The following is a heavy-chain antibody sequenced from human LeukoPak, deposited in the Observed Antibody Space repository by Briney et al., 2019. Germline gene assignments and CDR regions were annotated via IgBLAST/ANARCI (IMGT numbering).Heavy chain of an antibody. CDR1: GGSFSGYY. CDR3: ARCIAVAGGSLYYYYGMDV. D-gene: IGHD6-19*01. V-gene: IGHV4-34*01. Sequence: SETLSLTCAVYGGSFSGYYWSWIRQPPGKGLEWIGEINHSGSTNYNPSLKSRVTTSVDTSKNQFSLKLSSVTAADTAVYYCARCIAVAGGSLYYYYGMDVWGQGTTVTVSS. CDR2: INHSGST. J-gene: IGHJ6*02.